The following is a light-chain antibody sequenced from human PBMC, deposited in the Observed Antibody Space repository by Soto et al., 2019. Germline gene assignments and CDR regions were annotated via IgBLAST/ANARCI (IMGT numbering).Light chain of an antibody. V-gene: IGLV1-40*01. Sequence: QSVLTQPPSVSGAPGQRVTISCTGSSSNIGAGYDVHWYQQLPGTAPKLLIYGNSNRPSGVPDRFSCSKSGTSASLAITGLQAEEEAADYCQSYDSSLSGYVVFGGGTKLTVL. CDR2: GNS. CDR3: QSYDSSLSGYVV. J-gene: IGLJ2*01. CDR1: SSNIGAGYD.